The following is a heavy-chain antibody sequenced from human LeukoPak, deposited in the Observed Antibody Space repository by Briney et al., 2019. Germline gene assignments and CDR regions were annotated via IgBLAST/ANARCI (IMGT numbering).Heavy chain of an antibody. CDR1: EFTFSSYE. V-gene: IGHV3-48*03. Sequence: GGSLRLSCAASEFTFSSYEMNWVRQAPGKGPEWVSYISSSGSLIFYADSVKGRFTSSRDNAKNSLYLQMNSLRAEDTAVYYCARELDDAFDIWGQETMVTVSS. J-gene: IGHJ3*02. D-gene: IGHD3-3*02. CDR2: ISSSGSLI. CDR3: ARELDDAFDI.